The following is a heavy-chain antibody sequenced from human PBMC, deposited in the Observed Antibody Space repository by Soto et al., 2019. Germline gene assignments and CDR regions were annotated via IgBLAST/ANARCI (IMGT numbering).Heavy chain of an antibody. V-gene: IGHV3-33*01. CDR2: IWYDGSNK. CDR3: ASYDYVWGSYRYNDAFDI. D-gene: IGHD3-16*02. J-gene: IGHJ3*02. CDR1: GFTFSSSG. Sequence: QVQLVESGGGVVQPGRSLRLSCAASGFTFSSSGMHWVRQAPGKGLEWVAVIWYDGSNKYYADSVKGRFTISRDNSKNTLYLQMNSLRAEDTAVYYCASYDYVWGSYRYNDAFDIWGQGTMVTVSS.